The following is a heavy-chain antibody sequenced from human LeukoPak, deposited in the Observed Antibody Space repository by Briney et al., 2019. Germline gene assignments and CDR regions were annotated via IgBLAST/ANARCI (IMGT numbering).Heavy chain of an antibody. CDR3: AELGITMIGGV. J-gene: IGHJ6*04. D-gene: IGHD3-10*02. Sequence: GGSLRLSCAASGFIFDDYGMSWVRQAPGKGLEWVSGINWNGSITGYADSVKGRFTISRDNAKNSLYLQMNSLRAEDTAVYYCAELGITMIGGVWGKGTTVTISS. CDR1: GFIFDDYG. CDR2: INWNGSIT. V-gene: IGHV3-20*04.